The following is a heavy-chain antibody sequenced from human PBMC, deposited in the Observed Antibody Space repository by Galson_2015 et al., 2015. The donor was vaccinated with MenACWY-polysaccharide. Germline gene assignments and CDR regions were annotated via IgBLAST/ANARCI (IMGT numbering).Heavy chain of an antibody. J-gene: IGHJ6*02. CDR1: GYTFISYY. V-gene: IGHV1-46*01. CDR2: INPSGGST. D-gene: IGHD3-22*01. CDR3: AVPRRDYYDSSGYPPPHKLLYYYGMDV. Sequence: SVKVSCKASGYTFISYYMHWVRQAPGQGLEWMGIINPSGGSTSYAQKFQGRVTMTRDTSTSTVYMELSSLRSEDTAVYYCAVPRRDYYDSSGYPPPHKLLYYYGMDVWGQGTTVTVSS.